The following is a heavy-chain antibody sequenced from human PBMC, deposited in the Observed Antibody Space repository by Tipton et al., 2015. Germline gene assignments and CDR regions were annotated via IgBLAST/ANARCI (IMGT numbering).Heavy chain of an antibody. CDR2: INWNSGRV. CDR3: AREGSSWYFGVY. Sequence: SLRLSCAASGFTFDDYAMHWVRQVPGRGLEWVSNINWNSGRVGYADSVEGRFTISRDNAKNTLYLQMNSLRAEDTALYYCAREGSSWYFGVYWGQGALVSVSS. J-gene: IGHJ4*02. D-gene: IGHD6-13*01. V-gene: IGHV3-9*01. CDR1: GFTFDDYA.